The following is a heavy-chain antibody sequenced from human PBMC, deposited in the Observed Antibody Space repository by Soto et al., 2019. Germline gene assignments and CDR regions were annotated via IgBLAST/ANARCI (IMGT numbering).Heavy chain of an antibody. CDR3: ARVGSSSGWYFDYYYGMDV. CDR2: FDPEDGET. J-gene: IGHJ6*02. V-gene: IGHV1-24*01. CDR1: GYTLTELS. D-gene: IGHD6-19*01. Sequence: EASVKVSCKVSGYTLTELSMHWVRQAPGKGLEWMGGFDPEDGETIYAQKFQGRVTMTEDTSTDTAYMELSSLRSEDTAVYYCARVGSSSGWYFDYYYGMDVWGQGTTVTVSS.